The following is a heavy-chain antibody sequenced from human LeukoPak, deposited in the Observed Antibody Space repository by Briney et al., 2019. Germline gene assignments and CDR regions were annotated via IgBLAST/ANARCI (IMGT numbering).Heavy chain of an antibody. Sequence: TGGSLRLSCAASGFTVSSNYINWVRQAPGKELEWVSIIYGGGSTFYADSVEGRFTISRDNSNNTLYLQMNSLRVEDTAVYYCARDREILDAMDVWGQGTTVTVSS. CDR2: IYGGGST. CDR3: ARDREILDAMDV. V-gene: IGHV3-66*01. CDR1: GFTVSSNY. D-gene: IGHD1-26*01. J-gene: IGHJ6*02.